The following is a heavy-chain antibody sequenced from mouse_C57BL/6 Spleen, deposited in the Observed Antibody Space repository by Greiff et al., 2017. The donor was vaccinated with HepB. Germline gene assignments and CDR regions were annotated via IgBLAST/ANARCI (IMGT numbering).Heavy chain of an antibody. CDR3: TRGVYYCGSSSPFAY. Sequence: QVQLQQSGAELVRPGASVTLSCKASGYTFTDYEMHWVKQTPVHGLEWIGAIDPETGGTAYNQKFKGKAILTADKSSSTAYMELRSLTSEDSAVYYCTRGVYYCGSSSPFAYRGQRTLVTVST. J-gene: IGHJ3*01. CDR1: GYTFTDYE. CDR2: IDPETGGT. V-gene: IGHV1-15*01. D-gene: IGHD1-1*01.